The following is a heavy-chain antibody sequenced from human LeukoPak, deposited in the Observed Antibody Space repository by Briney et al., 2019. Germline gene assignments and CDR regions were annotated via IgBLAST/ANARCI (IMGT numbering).Heavy chain of an antibody. J-gene: IGHJ3*02. D-gene: IGHD3-9*01. V-gene: IGHV1-69*13. CDR2: IIPIFGTA. CDR1: GGTFSSYA. CDR3: ARAPPYYDILTGYHDAFDI. Sequence: GASAKVSCKASGGTFSSYAISWVRQAPGQGLEWMGGIIPIFGTANYAQKFQGRVTITADESTSTAYMELSSLRSEDTAVYYCARAPPYYDILTGYHDAFDIWGQGTMVTVSS.